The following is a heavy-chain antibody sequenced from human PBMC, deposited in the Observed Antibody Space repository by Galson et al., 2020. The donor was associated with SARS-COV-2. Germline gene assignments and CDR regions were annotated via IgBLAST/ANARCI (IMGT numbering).Heavy chain of an antibody. J-gene: IGHJ4*02. CDR1: GFSLSTSGVG. Sequence: KMSGPTLVKPTQTLTLTCTFSGFSLSTSGVGVGWIRQSPGKALEWLALIYWDDDKRYSPSLKSRLTITKDTSKNQVVLTMTNMDPVDTATYYCAHRLIQLWPLGGWGFDYWGQGTLVTVSS. D-gene: IGHD5-18*01. CDR2: IYWDDDK. V-gene: IGHV2-5*02. CDR3: AHRLIQLWPLGGWGFDY.